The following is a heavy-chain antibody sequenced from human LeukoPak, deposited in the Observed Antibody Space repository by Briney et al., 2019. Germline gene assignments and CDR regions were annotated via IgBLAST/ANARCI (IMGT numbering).Heavy chain of an antibody. CDR3: ARDRDYGAPDY. J-gene: IGHJ4*02. D-gene: IGHD4-17*01. V-gene: IGHV3-74*01. Sequence: PGGSLRLSCAASGFTFSTYWMHCVRQAPGRGLVCLSRINGDGTSTGTSYADSVKGRFTISRDNAKNTLYLHMNPLRAEDTAVYYCARDRDYGAPDYWGQGTLVTVSS. CDR2: INGDGTSTGT. CDR1: GFTFSTYW.